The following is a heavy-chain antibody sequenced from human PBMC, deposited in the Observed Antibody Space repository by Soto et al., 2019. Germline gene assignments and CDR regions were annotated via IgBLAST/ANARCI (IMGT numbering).Heavy chain of an antibody. D-gene: IGHD6-19*01. CDR1: GGSISSDYW. CDR2: MYHSGST. Sequence: TSETLSLTCAVSGGSISSDYWWTWVRQPPGKGLEWIAEMYHSGSTNYNPSLKSRVTMSVDKSKNQISLKLSSVTAADTAVYYCARVLSSGWSRFDYWGQGTLVTVSS. CDR3: ARVLSSGWSRFDY. V-gene: IGHV4-4*02. J-gene: IGHJ4*02.